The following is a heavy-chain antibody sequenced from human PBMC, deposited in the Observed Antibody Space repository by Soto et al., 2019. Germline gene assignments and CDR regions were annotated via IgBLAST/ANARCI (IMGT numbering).Heavy chain of an antibody. D-gene: IGHD1-26*01. CDR3: ARDFGSYVKYYYYGMDV. V-gene: IGHV3-48*02. J-gene: IGHJ6*02. CDR1: GFTFSSYS. CDR2: ISSSSSTI. Sequence: EVQLVESGGGLVQPGGSLRLSCAASGFTFSSYSMNWVRQAPGKGLEWVSYISSSSSTIYYADSVKVRFTISRDNAKNSLYLQMNSLRDEDTAVYYCARDFGSYVKYYYYGMDVWGQGTTVTVSS.